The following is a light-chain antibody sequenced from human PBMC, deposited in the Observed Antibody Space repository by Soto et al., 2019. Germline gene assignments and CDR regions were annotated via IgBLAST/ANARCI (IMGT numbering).Light chain of an antibody. J-gene: IGKJ4*01. V-gene: IGKV4-1*01. CDR3: QQYHTTPLT. CDR2: WAS. Sequence: DIVMTQSPDSLAVSLGERATINCTSSQSLLRRFTLKDSLAWYQQNPGQPPKLLIYWASTRESGVPERFSGSGSGTDFTLTIRSLQAEDVGTYYCQQYHTTPLTFGGGTKVDIK. CDR1: QSLLRRFTLKDS.